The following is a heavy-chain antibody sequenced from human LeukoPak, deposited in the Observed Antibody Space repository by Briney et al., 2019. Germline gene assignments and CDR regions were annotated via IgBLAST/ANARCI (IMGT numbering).Heavy chain of an antibody. Sequence: GGSLRLSCAASGFTFDDYGMSWVRQAPGKGLEWVSGINWNGGSTGYADSVKGRFTISRDNAKNSLYLQMNSLRAEDTAVYYCVRDNPRCCGVIPSNIDDYWGQGTLVTVSS. D-gene: IGHD2/OR15-2a*01. CDR2: INWNGGST. CDR3: VRDNPRCCGVIPSNIDDY. J-gene: IGHJ4*02. V-gene: IGHV3-20*04. CDR1: GFTFDDYG.